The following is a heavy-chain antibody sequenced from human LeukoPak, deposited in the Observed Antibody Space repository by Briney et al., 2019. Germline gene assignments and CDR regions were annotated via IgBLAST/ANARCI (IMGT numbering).Heavy chain of an antibody. CDR2: VYFSGST. D-gene: IGHD2-15*01. CDR1: GGSIDTSSYY. Sequence: SETLSLTCNVSGGSIDTSSYYWGWIRQPPGKNLEWIGSVYFSGSTYYNPSLKTRVTISVDTSKNQFSLRLSSVTAADTAVYFCARDSRYCSGGNCHLRFDYWGQGILVTVSS. CDR3: ARDSRYCSGGNCHLRFDY. V-gene: IGHV4-39*07. J-gene: IGHJ4*02.